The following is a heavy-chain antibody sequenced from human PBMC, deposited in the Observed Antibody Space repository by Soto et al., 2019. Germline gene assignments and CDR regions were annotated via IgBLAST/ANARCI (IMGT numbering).Heavy chain of an antibody. CDR1: GGSISSGGYS. CDR2: IYHSGST. J-gene: IGHJ5*02. V-gene: IGHV4-30-2*01. Sequence: QLQLQESGSGLLKPSQTLSRTCAVSGGSISSGGYSWSWIRQPPGKGLEWIGYIYHSGSTYYNPSLKSRVTISVDRSKNQFSLKLSSVTAADTAVYYCARGGLRFLEWFTYNWFDPWGQGTLVTVSS. CDR3: ARGGLRFLEWFTYNWFDP. D-gene: IGHD3-3*01.